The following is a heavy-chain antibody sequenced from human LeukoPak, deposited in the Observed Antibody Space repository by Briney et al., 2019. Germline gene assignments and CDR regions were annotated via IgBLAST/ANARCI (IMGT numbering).Heavy chain of an antibody. CDR1: GFTFSSYS. Sequence: GGSQRLSCATSGFTFSSYSMNWVRQAPGKGLEWVSSISSSSSYIYYADSVKGRFTISRDNAKNSLYLQMNSLRAEDTAVYYCARDLTWLVQVWGQGTLVTVSS. CDR3: ARDLTWLVQV. V-gene: IGHV3-21*01. D-gene: IGHD6-19*01. J-gene: IGHJ4*02. CDR2: ISSSSSYI.